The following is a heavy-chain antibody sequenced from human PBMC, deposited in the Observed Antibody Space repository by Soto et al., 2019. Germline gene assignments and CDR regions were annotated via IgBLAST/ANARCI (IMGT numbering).Heavy chain of an antibody. CDR1: GYTFTSYG. V-gene: IGHV1-18*01. CDR2: ISTYNGNT. J-gene: IGHJ4*02. D-gene: IGHD1-26*01. CDR3: ARVVISGSYLDY. Sequence: ASVKVSCKASGYTFTSYGISWVRQAPGQGLEWMGWISTYNGNTKYAQKLQGRVTMTTDTSTSTAYMELNSLRAEDTAVYYCARVVISGSYLDYWGQGTLVTVSS.